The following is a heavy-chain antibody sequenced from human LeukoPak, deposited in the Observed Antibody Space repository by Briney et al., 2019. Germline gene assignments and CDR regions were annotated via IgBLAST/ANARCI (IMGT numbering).Heavy chain of an antibody. D-gene: IGHD6-13*01. CDR3: ARRGTYSTSCYDY. Sequence: GGSLRLSCAASGFTFSNYWMHWVRQAPGKGLVWVARINSDGSSTNYADSVKGRFTISRDNAKNTLYLQMSSLRAEDTAVYYCARRGTYSTSCYDYWGQRTLVTVSS. J-gene: IGHJ4*02. V-gene: IGHV3-74*01. CDR2: INSDGSST. CDR1: GFTFSNYW.